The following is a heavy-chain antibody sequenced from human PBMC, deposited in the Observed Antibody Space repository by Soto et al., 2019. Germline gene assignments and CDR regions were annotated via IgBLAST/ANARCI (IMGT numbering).Heavy chain of an antibody. CDR1: GGSFSGYY. CDR2: INHNGST. CDR3: ARAKLRNWFDP. D-gene: IGHD3-10*01. J-gene: IGHJ5*02. V-gene: IGHV4-34*01. Sequence: QVQLQQWGAGLLKPSETLSLTCAVYGGSFSGYYWSWVRQPPGKGMERIGEINHNGSTNYNPSLKSRVTISVDTSKNQFSLKLSSVTAADTAVYYCARAKLRNWFDPWGQGTLVTVS.